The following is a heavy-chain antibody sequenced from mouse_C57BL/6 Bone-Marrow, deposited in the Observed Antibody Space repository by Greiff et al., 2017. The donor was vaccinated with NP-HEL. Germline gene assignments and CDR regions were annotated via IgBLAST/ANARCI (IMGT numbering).Heavy chain of an antibody. CDR3: ARGRYGNYYYFDY. J-gene: IGHJ2*01. CDR2: INPYNGGT. V-gene: IGHV1-19*01. Sequence: EVQLQQSGPVLVKPGASVKMSCKASGYTFTDYYMNWVKQSHGKSLEWIGVINPYNGGTSYNQKFKGKATLTVDKSSSTAYMELNSLTSEDSAVYFCARGRYGNYYYFDYWGQGTTLTVSS. D-gene: IGHD2-10*02. CDR1: GYTFTDYY.